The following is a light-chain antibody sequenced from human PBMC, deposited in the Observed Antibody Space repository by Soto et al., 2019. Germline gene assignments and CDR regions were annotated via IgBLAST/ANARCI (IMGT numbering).Light chain of an antibody. Sequence: DIVMTQSPDSLSVSLGERATINCKSSQSVLYSSNNKNYLAWYQQKPGQPPKLLIYWASTRESGVPDRFSGSGSGTDFTLTISSLQAADVAVYYCQQYYSSPWTFGQGTK. CDR2: WAS. CDR1: QSVLYSSNNKNY. V-gene: IGKV4-1*01. J-gene: IGKJ1*01. CDR3: QQYYSSPWT.